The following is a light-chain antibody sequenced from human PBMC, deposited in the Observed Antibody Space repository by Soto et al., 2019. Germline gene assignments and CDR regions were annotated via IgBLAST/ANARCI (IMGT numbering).Light chain of an antibody. CDR2: GNS. J-gene: IGLJ2*01. CDR3: QSYDSSLSGYVV. CDR1: RSNIGAGYD. Sequence: QSVLTQPPSVSGAPGQRLTISCTGSRSNIGAGYDVHWYQQLPGTAPKLLIYGNSNRPSGVPDRFSGSKSGTSASLAITGLQAEEEADYYCQSYDSSLSGYVVFGGGTKLTVL. V-gene: IGLV1-40*01.